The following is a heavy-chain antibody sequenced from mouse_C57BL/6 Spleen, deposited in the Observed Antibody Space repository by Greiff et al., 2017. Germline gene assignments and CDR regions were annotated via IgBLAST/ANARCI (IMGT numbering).Heavy chain of an antibody. J-gene: IGHJ2*01. CDR1: GYTFTDYY. CDR2: IYPGSGNT. V-gene: IGHV1-76*01. CDR3: ARERDYFDY. Sequence: QVHVKQSGAELVRPGASVKLSCKASGYTFTDYYINWVKQRPGQGLEWIARIYPGSGNTYYNEKFKGKATLTAEKSSSTAYMQLSSLTSEDSAVYFCARERDYFDYWGQGTTLTVSS.